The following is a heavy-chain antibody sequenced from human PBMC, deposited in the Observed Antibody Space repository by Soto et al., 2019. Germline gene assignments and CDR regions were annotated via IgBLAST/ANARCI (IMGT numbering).Heavy chain of an antibody. CDR3: SGDQRIAVADHHYYYGMDV. CDR1: GGTFSSYA. CDR2: IIPIFGTA. Sequence: QVQLVQSGAEVKKPGSSVKVSCKASGGTFSSYAISWVRQAPGQGLEWMGGIIPIFGTANYAQKFQGRVTITADESTSTAYFELSSLRSADTTVYYYSGDQRIAVADHHYYYGMDVWGQGTTVTVSS. V-gene: IGHV1-69*12. D-gene: IGHD6-19*01. J-gene: IGHJ6*02.